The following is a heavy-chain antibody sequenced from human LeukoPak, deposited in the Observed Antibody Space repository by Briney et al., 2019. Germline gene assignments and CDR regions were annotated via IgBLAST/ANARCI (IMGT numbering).Heavy chain of an antibody. CDR3: ARFKDFGVVSSFFDY. CDR2: INHSGST. CDR1: GGSFSGYY. Sequence: PSETLSLTCAVYGGSFSGYYWSWIRQPPGKGLEWIGEINHSGSTNYNPSLKSRVTISVDSSKNQFSLKLSSVTAADTAVYYCARFKDFGVVSSFFDYWGQGTLVTVSS. D-gene: IGHD3-3*01. J-gene: IGHJ4*02. V-gene: IGHV4-34*01.